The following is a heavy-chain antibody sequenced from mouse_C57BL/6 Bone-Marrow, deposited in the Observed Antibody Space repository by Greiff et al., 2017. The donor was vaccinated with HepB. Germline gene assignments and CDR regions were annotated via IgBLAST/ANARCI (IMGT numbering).Heavy chain of an antibody. CDR2: IYPGDGAT. CDR1: GYAFPSSW. J-gene: IGHJ3*01. V-gene: IGHV1-82*01. Sequence: VQLQQSGPELVKPGASVKISCKASGYAFPSSWMHWVKQRPGQGLEWIGRIYPGDGATNYNGQFKGKATLTADKSSSTAYMQLSSLTSEDSAVYVCARGAYYTFADWGQGTLVTVSA. D-gene: IGHD2-12*01. CDR3: ARGAYYTFAD.